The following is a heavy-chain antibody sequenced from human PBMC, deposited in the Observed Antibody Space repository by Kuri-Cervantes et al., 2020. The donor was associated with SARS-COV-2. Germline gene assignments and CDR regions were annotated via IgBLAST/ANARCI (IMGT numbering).Heavy chain of an antibody. Sequence: GESLKISCTASGFIFSDYYMAWIRQAPGKGLEWVSNIGPSGTTKYYADSVKGRFTISRDNSKNTQYLQMNSLRAEDTAVYYCAKAHLPTVTTPTDYWGQGTLVTVSS. CDR1: GFIFSDYY. J-gene: IGHJ4*02. V-gene: IGHV3-11*01. CDR3: AKAHLPTVTTPTDY. CDR2: IGPSGTTK. D-gene: IGHD4-17*01.